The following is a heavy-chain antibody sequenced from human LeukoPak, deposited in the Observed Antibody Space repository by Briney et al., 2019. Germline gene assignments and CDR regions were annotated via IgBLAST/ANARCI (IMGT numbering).Heavy chain of an antibody. CDR2: IKQDGSEK. CDR3: ARDQAYATSGYRPWAFDI. CDR1: GFTFHTYW. V-gene: IGHV3-7*01. Sequence: GGSLRLSCVASGFTFHTYWMSWVRQAPGKGMEWVANIKQDGSEKYYVDSVKGRFTISRDNAKNSLSVQMNSLRAEDTAVYYCARDQAYATSGYRPWAFDIWGQETMVTVSS. J-gene: IGHJ3*02. D-gene: IGHD3-22*01.